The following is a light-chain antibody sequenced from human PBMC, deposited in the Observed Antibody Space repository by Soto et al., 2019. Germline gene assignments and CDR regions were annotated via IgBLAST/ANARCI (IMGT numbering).Light chain of an antibody. CDR2: DAV. CDR1: QSVTGTN. Sequence: EIVLTQSPGTLSLSPGEGATLSCRASQSVTGTNLAWYQQRAGQAPRLLIYDAVRRATGIPDRFSGSGSGTDFTLTISRLEPEVFAVYYCHQYSSSPGTFGQRTKVNIK. CDR3: HQYSSSPGT. J-gene: IGKJ2*01. V-gene: IGKV3-20*01.